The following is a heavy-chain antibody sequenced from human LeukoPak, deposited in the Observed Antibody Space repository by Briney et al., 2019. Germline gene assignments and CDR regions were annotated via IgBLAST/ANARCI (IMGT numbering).Heavy chain of an antibody. CDR3: ARVDLRYLGY. CDR1: GFTFSSYW. CDR2: ISSSSSYI. D-gene: IGHD3-9*01. Sequence: GGSLRLSCAASGFTFSSYWMSWVRQAPGKGLEWVSSISSSSSYIYYADSVKGRFTISRDNAKNSLYLQMNSLRAEDTAVYYCARVDLRYLGYWGQGTLVTVSS. V-gene: IGHV3-21*01. J-gene: IGHJ4*02.